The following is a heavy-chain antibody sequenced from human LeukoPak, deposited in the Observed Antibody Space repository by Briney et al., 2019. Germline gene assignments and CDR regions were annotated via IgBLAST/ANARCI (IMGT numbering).Heavy chain of an antibody. D-gene: IGHD3-3*01. J-gene: IGHJ6*03. Sequence: PSETLSLTCAVYGGSFSGYYWSWIRQPPGKGLEWIGEIDQSGNTNYNPSLKSRATISIDTSKKQFSLKLRSVTAVDTAVYYCARGRRFLEWNYYNYYMDVWDKGATVTVSS. CDR2: IDQSGNT. CDR1: GGSFSGYY. V-gene: IGHV4-34*01. CDR3: ARGRRFLEWNYYNYYMDV.